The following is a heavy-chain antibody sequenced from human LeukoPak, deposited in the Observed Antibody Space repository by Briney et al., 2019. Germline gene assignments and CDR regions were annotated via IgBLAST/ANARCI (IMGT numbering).Heavy chain of an antibody. CDR1: GYSISSGYY. CDR3: ARRSGIAVAGAFDY. D-gene: IGHD6-19*01. Sequence: SETLSLTCTVSGYSISSGYYWGWIRQPPGKGLEWIGVYHVGTTDYNPSLKSRVTISVDRSKNQMSLKLSSVTAADTAVYYCARRSGIAVAGAFDYWGQGTLVTVSS. CDR2: VYHVGTT. V-gene: IGHV4-38-2*02. J-gene: IGHJ4*02.